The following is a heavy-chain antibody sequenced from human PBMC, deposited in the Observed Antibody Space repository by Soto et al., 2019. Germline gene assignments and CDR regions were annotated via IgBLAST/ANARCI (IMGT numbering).Heavy chain of an antibody. V-gene: IGHV4-38-2*02. D-gene: IGHD3-22*01. CDR1: GYSITRGYH. Sequence: SENLSLTCTVSGYSITRGYHWGWIRQPPGKGLEWIATIHYSGSTYYNPSLKSRVTISVDTSKNQFSLKLNSVTAADTVVYSCVRVVGRVVPWLELSVQGTLVT. CDR3: VRVVGRVVPWLEL. J-gene: IGHJ5*02. CDR2: IHYSGST.